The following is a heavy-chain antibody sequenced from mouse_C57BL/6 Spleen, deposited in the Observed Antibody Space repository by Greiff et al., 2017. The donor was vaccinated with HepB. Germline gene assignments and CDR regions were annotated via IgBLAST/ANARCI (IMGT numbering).Heavy chain of an antibody. J-gene: IGHJ4*01. Sequence: EVKVVESGGDLVKPGGSLKLSCAASGFTFSSYGMSWVRQTPDKRLEWVATISSGGSYTYYPDSVKGRFTISRDNAKNTLYLQMSSLKSEDTALYYCASERDGGYAMDYWGQGTSVTVSS. CDR1: GFTFSSYG. V-gene: IGHV5-6*01. D-gene: IGHD3-3*01. CDR2: ISSGGSYT. CDR3: ASERDGGYAMDY.